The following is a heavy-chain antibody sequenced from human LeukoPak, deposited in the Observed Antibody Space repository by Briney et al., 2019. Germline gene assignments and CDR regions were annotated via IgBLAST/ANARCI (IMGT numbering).Heavy chain of an antibody. J-gene: IGHJ4*02. Sequence: PSETLSLTCAVYGGSFSGYYWSWIRQPPGKGLEWIGEINHSGSTNYNPSLKSRATISVDTSKNQFSLKLSSVTAADTAVYYCARVSGYDYDYRGQGTLVTVSS. CDR3: ARVSGYDYDY. CDR1: GGSFSGYY. V-gene: IGHV4-34*01. D-gene: IGHD5-12*01. CDR2: INHSGST.